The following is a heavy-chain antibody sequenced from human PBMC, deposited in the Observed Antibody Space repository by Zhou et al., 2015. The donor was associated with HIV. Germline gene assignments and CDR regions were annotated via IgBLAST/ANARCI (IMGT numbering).Heavy chain of an antibody. J-gene: IGHJ2*01. CDR1: GGTFSNHG. CDR2: IAPFFGTA. Sequence: QVRLVQSGAEVKKPGSSVKVSCKASGGTFSNHGISWVRQAPGQGLEWMGGIAPFFGTANYAQKFQGRVTITADKSTSTAYMELSSLRSDDTAAYYCAREGWGSWYFDLWGRGTLVSVSS. V-gene: IGHV1-69*06. CDR3: AREGWGSWYFDL. D-gene: IGHD7-27*01.